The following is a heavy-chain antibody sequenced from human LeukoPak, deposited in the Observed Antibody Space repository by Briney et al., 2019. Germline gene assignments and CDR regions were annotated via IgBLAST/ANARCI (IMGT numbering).Heavy chain of an antibody. CDR3: ARANGIQLWSFYFDY. J-gene: IGHJ4*02. V-gene: IGHV4-59*01. CDR1: GGSISSYY. D-gene: IGHD5-18*01. Sequence: SETLSLTCTVSGGSISSYYWSSIRQPAGKGLEWIGYIYYSGSTNYNPSLKSRVTISVDTSKNQFSLKLSSVTAADTAVYYCARANGIQLWSFYFDYWGQGTLVTVSS. CDR2: IYYSGST.